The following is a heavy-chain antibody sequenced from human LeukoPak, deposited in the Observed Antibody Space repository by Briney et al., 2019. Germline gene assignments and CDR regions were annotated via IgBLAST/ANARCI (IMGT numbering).Heavy chain of an antibody. CDR1: GFTFSSYA. D-gene: IGHD2-2*01. Sequence: GGSLRLSCAASGFTFSSYAMSWVRQAPGKGLEWVSAISGSGGSTYYADSVKGRFNISRDNSKNTLYLQMNSLRAEDTAVYYCARASLLGYCSSTSCYQFDYWGQGTLVTVSS. V-gene: IGHV3-23*01. J-gene: IGHJ4*02. CDR3: ARASLLGYCSSTSCYQFDY. CDR2: ISGSGGST.